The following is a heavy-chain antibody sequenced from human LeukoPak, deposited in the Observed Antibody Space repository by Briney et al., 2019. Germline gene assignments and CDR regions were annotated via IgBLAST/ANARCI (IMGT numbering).Heavy chain of an antibody. CDR2: ISGSGGST. J-gene: IGHJ4*02. Sequence: GGSLRLSCAASGFTFSSYGMSWVRQAPGKGLEWVSAISGSGGSTYYADSVKGRFTISRDNSKNTLYLQMNSLRAEDTAVYYCGTRGAVDTWGGYYFDYWGQGTLVTVSS. D-gene: IGHD5-18*01. CDR1: GFTFSSYG. CDR3: GTRGAVDTWGGYYFDY. V-gene: IGHV3-23*01.